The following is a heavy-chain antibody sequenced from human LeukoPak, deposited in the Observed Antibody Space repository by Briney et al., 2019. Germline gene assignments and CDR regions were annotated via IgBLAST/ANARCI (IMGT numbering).Heavy chain of an antibody. J-gene: IGHJ3*02. D-gene: IGHD3-9*01. CDR1: GYSISSGYY. V-gene: IGHV4-38-2*02. Sequence: SETLSLTCAVSGYSISSGYYWGWIRQPPGKGLEWIGSIYHSGSTYYNPSLKSRVTISVDTSKNQFSLKLSSVTAADTAVYYCAREKDYFDWFHDAFDIWSQGTMVTVSS. CDR2: IYHSGST. CDR3: AREKDYFDWFHDAFDI.